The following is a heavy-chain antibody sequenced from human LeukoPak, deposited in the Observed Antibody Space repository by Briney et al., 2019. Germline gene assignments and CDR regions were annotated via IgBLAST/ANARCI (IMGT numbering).Heavy chain of an antibody. CDR3: ARDRWFGELLYFDI. Sequence: ASVKVSCKASGYTFTSYYMHWVRQAPGQGLEWMGIINPSGGSTSYAQKFQGRVTITADESTSTAYMELSSLRSEDTAVYYCARDRWFGELLYFDIWGQGTMVTVSS. V-gene: IGHV1-46*01. CDR1: GYTFTSYY. D-gene: IGHD3-10*01. CDR2: INPSGGST. J-gene: IGHJ3*02.